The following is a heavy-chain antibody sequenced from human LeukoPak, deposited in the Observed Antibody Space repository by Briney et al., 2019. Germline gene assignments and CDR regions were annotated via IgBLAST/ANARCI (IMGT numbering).Heavy chain of an antibody. Sequence: ASVKVSCKASGYTFTSYDINCVRQATGQGLEWMGWMNPNSGNTGYAQKFQGRVIMTRNTSISTAYMELSSLRYEDTAVYYCARRGRASEIDYWGQGTLVTVSS. CDR2: MNPNSGNT. CDR3: ARRGRASEIDY. V-gene: IGHV1-8*01. CDR1: GYTFTSYD. D-gene: IGHD3-10*01. J-gene: IGHJ4*02.